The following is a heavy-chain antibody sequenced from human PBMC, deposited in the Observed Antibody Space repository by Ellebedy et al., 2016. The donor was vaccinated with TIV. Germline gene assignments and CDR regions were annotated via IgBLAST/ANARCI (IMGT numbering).Heavy chain of an antibody. CDR3: ANRMVRGVISPRYYGMDV. Sequence: GESLKISCAASGFTFSSYWMHWVRQAPGKGLVWVSRINSDGSSTSYADSVKGRFTISRDNSKNTLYLQMNSLRAEDTAVYYCANRMVRGVISPRYYGMDVWGQGTTVTVSS. D-gene: IGHD3-10*01. CDR2: INSDGSST. V-gene: IGHV3-74*01. J-gene: IGHJ6*02. CDR1: GFTFSSYW.